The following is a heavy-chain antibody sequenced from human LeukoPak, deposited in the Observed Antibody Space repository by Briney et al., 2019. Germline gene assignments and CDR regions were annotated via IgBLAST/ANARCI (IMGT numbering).Heavy chain of an antibody. J-gene: IGHJ4*02. CDR3: ARGGSGWYVGGSFDY. CDR1: GFTFSSYW. CDR2: INSDGSST. V-gene: IGHV3-74*01. D-gene: IGHD6-19*01. Sequence: GGPLRLSCAASGFTFSSYWMHWVRQAPGKGLVWVSRINSDGSSTSYADSVKGRFTISRDNAKNTLYLQMNSLRAEDTAVYYCARGGSGWYVGGSFDYWGQGTLVTVSS.